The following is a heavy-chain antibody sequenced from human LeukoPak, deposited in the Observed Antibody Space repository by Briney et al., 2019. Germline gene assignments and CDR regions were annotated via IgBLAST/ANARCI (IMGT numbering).Heavy chain of an antibody. CDR2: ISSYNGNT. Sequence: GASVKVSCKASGYTFTSYAITWVRQAPEQGLEWMGWISSYNGNTNYAQKLQGRVTMTTETSTSTAYMELSSLRSEDTAVYYCARARGFGYCSGGSCYSDYWGQGTLVTVSS. J-gene: IGHJ4*02. D-gene: IGHD2-15*01. CDR3: ARARGFGYCSGGSCYSDY. CDR1: GYTFTSYA. V-gene: IGHV1-18*01.